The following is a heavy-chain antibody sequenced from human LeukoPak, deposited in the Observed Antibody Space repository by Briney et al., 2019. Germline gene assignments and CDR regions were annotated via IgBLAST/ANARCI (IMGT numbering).Heavy chain of an antibody. J-gene: IGHJ4*02. V-gene: IGHV3-48*04. D-gene: IGHD2-2*01. Sequence: GGSLRLSCAASGFTFSSYWMSWVRQAPGKGPEWLSYISSASGSIYYADSVKGRFTIFRDNAKNSLFLQMNSLRAEDTAVYYCARLPAYCSSTACYYDYWGQGTLVTVSS. CDR3: ARLPAYCSSTACYYDY. CDR1: GFTFSSYW. CDR2: ISSASGSI.